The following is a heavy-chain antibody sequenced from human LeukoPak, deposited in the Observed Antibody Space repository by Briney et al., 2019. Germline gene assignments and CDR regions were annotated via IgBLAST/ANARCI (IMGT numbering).Heavy chain of an antibody. V-gene: IGHV4-59*08. J-gene: IGHJ4*02. CDR3: ASFVDTAMVRYFDY. D-gene: IGHD5-18*01. CDR2: IYYSGST. Sequence: SETLSFTCTVSGGSIISYYWSWIRQPRGKGLEWIGYIYYSGSTNYNPSLKSRVTISVDTSKNQFSLKLSSVTAADTAVYYCASFVDTAMVRYFDYWGQGTLVTVSS. CDR1: GGSIISYY.